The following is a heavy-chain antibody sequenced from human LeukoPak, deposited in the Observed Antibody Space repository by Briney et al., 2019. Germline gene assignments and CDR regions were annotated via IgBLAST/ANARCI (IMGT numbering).Heavy chain of an antibody. Sequence: PSETLSLTCTVSGGSISSYYRSWIRQPPGKGLEWIGYIYYSGSTNYNPSLKSRVTISVDTSKNQFSLKLSSVTAADTAVYYCARVTDSSGYYRYYYYMDVWGKGTTVTVSS. CDR2: IYYSGST. V-gene: IGHV4-59*01. CDR1: GGSISSYY. J-gene: IGHJ6*03. CDR3: ARVTDSSGYYRYYYYMDV. D-gene: IGHD3-22*01.